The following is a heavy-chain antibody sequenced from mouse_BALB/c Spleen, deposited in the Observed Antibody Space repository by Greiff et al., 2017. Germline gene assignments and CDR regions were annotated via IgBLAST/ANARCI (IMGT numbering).Heavy chain of an antibody. Sequence: QVQLQQSGAELVRPGTSVKVSCKASGYAFTNYLIEWVKQRPGQGLEWIGVINPGSGGTNYNEKFKGKATLTADKSSSTAYMQLSSLTSDDSAVYFCARSAYGNYVWFAYGGQGTLVTVSA. D-gene: IGHD2-1*01. V-gene: IGHV1-54*01. CDR3: ARSAYGNYVWFAY. J-gene: IGHJ3*01. CDR1: GYAFTNYL. CDR2: INPGSGGT.